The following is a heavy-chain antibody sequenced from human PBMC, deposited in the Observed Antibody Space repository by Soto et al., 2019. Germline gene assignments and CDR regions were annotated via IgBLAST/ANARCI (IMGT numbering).Heavy chain of an antibody. Sequence: GGSLRLSCAASGFTFSSYGMHWVRQAPGKGLEWVAVIWYDGSNKYYADSVKGRFTISRDNSKNTLYLQMNSLRAEDTAVYYCARDSNALIAAMGYMDVWGKGTTVTVSS. CDR2: IWYDGSNK. V-gene: IGHV3-33*01. CDR3: ARDSNALIAAMGYMDV. D-gene: IGHD2-2*01. J-gene: IGHJ6*03. CDR1: GFTFSSYG.